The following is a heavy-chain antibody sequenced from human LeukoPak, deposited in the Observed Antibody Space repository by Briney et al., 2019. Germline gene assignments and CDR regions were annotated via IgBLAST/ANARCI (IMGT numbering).Heavy chain of an antibody. D-gene: IGHD1-26*01. CDR2: ISSSSSTI. V-gene: IGHV3-48*04. J-gene: IGHJ1*01. CDR3: ARGGIWSGSYHEYFQH. Sequence: GGSLRLSCAASGLTFSNYGMHWVGQAPGKGLEWVSYISSSSSTIYYADSVKGRFTISRDNAKNTLYLQMNSLRAEDTAVYYCARGGIWSGSYHEYFQHWGQGTLVTVSS. CDR1: GLTFSNYG.